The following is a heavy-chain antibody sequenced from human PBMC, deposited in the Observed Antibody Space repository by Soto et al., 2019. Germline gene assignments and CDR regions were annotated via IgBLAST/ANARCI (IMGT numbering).Heavy chain of an antibody. CDR2: IYYSGST. D-gene: IGHD6-6*01. CDR1: GGSISSGGYY. V-gene: IGHV4-31*03. CDR3: ARDTTAARYFDY. Sequence: SETLSLTGTVSGGSISSGGYYWSWIRQHPGKGLEWIGYIYYSGSTYYNPSLKSRVTISVDTSKNQFSLKLSSVTAADTAVYYCARDTTAARYFDYWGQGTLVTVSS. J-gene: IGHJ4*02.